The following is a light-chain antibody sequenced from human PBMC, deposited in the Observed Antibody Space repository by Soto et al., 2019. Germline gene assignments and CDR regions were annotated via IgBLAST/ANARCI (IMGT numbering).Light chain of an antibody. V-gene: IGKV3-20*01. CDR3: HQYGSSGT. CDR1: QSVSNNY. J-gene: IGKJ1*01. CDR2: GAS. Sequence: EIVLTQSPGTLSLSPGERATLSCRASQSVSNNYLAWYQQKPGQAPRLLIYGASNRATGIPDRFSGSGSGTDFTFTISRLEPEEFAVYYCHQYGSSGTFGQGTKVEIK.